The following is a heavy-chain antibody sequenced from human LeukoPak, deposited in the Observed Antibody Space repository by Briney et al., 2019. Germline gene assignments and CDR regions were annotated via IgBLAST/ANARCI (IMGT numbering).Heavy chain of an antibody. V-gene: IGHV3-33*08. CDR3: ARDGSYGYGPFDY. D-gene: IGHD5-18*01. J-gene: IGHJ4*02. Sequence: PPGRSLRLSCAASGFTFSSYGMHWVRQAPGKGLEWVAVIWYGGSNKYYADSVKGRFTISRDNSKNTLYLQMNSLRAEDTAVYYCARDGSYGYGPFDYWGQGTLVTVSS. CDR1: GFTFSSYG. CDR2: IWYGGSNK.